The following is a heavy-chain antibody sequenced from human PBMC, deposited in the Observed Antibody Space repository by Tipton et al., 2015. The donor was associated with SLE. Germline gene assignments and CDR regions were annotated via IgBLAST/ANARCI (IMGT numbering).Heavy chain of an antibody. CDR1: GGSFSGYY. CDR2: INHSGST. V-gene: IGHV4-34*01. CDR3: AREGRGWDDY. D-gene: IGHD3-10*01. Sequence: LRLSCAVYGGSFSGYYWSWIRQPPGKGLEWIGEINHSGSTNYNPSLKSRVTISVDTSKNQFSLKLSSVTAADTAVYYCAREGRGWDDYWGQGTLVTVSS. J-gene: IGHJ4*02.